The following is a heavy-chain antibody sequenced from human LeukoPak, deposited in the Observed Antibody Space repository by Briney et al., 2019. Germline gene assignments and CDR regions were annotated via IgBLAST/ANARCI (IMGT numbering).Heavy chain of an antibody. CDR1: GYTFTSYG. D-gene: IGHD6-13*01. V-gene: IGHV1-18*04. Sequence: ASVKVSCKASGYTFTSYGISWVRPAPGPGLEWIGWCCAYNGKTNSVQTLQGSVTMSTDTSTSTAYMELRSLRSDDTAVYYCAREGWGIAAANSWFGPWGQGTLVTVSS. CDR2: CCAYNGKT. CDR3: AREGWGIAAANSWFGP. J-gene: IGHJ5*02.